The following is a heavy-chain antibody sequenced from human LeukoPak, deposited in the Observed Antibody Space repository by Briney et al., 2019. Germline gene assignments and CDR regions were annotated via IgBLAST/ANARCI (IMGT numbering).Heavy chain of an antibody. J-gene: IGHJ2*01. D-gene: IGHD1-1*01. CDR3: ARDSDTELPQLWYFDL. CDR2: IYHSGST. Sequence: PSGTLSLTCAVSGGSISSSNWWSWVRQPPGKGLEWIGEIYHSGSTNYNPSLKSRVTISVDKSKNQFSLKLSSVTAADTAVYYCARDSDTELPQLWYFDLWGRGTLVTVSS. CDR1: GGSISSSNW. V-gene: IGHV4-4*02.